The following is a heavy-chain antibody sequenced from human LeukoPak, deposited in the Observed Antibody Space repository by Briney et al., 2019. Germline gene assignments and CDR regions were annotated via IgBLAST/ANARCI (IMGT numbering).Heavy chain of an antibody. D-gene: IGHD3-9*01. V-gene: IGHV4-34*01. CDR2: INHSGST. Sequence: SETLSLTCAVYGGSFSGYYWSWIRQPPGKGLEWIGEINHSGSTNYNPSLKSRVTISVDTSKNQFSLKLSSVTAADTAVYYCARENVLRCFPFDPWGQGTLVTVSS. J-gene: IGHJ5*02. CDR1: GGSFSGYY. CDR3: ARENVLRCFPFDP.